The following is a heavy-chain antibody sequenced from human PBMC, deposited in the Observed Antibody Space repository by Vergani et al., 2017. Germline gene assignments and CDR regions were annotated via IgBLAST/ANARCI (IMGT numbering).Heavy chain of an antibody. CDR3: ARGRARGYSGYERYYYCMDV. Sequence: QVQLQQWGAGLLKPSETLSLTCAVYGRSFSGYYWSWIRKPPGKGLEWFGEINHSGSTNYNPSLKSRVTISVDTSKNQFSLKLSSVTAADTAVYYCARGRARGYSGYERYYYCMDVWGQGTTVTVSS. CDR1: GRSFSGYY. D-gene: IGHD5-12*01. J-gene: IGHJ6*02. V-gene: IGHV4-34*01. CDR2: INHSGST.